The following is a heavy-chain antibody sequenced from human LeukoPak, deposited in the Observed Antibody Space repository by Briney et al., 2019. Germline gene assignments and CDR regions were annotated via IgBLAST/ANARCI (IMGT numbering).Heavy chain of an antibody. CDR1: GFTFSSYG. V-gene: IGHV3-30*18. J-gene: IGHJ4*02. Sequence: PGRSLRLSCAASGFTFSSYGMHWVRQAPGKGLEWVAVISYDGSNKYYADSVKGRFTISRDNSKNTLYLQMNSLRAEDTAVYYCAKDRTSYCSGGSCYGDAYFDYWGQGTLVTVSS. CDR3: AKDRTSYCSGGSCYGDAYFDY. CDR2: ISYDGSNK. D-gene: IGHD2-15*01.